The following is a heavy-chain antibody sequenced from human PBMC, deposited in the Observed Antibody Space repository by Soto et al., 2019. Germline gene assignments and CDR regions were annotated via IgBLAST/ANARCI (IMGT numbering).Heavy chain of an antibody. V-gene: IGHV1-69*01. D-gene: IGHD6-25*01. CDR2: ISPLFSTT. CDR1: GDLFNNYD. Sequence: QVQLVQSGAEVKKPGSSVNVSCTATGDLFNNYDLNWVRQAPGQGLEWMGRISPLFSTTNYPQKFQRRVTVSAEELTSIDYLEVSNLEADAAAMYYCAASSSVAADGDFHFWGQGTLVTVSS. CDR3: AASSSVAADGDFHF. J-gene: IGHJ4*02.